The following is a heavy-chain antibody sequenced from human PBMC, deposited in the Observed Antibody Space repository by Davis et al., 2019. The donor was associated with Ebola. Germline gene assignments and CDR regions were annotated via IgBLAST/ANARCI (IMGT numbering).Heavy chain of an antibody. CDR1: GGTFSSYA. CDR2: INPSGGST. CDR3: ARLGDGYYYGSGSYYTAGGAFDI. D-gene: IGHD3-10*01. J-gene: IGHJ3*02. V-gene: IGHV1-46*01. Sequence: ASVKVSCKASGGTFSSYAISWVRQAPGQGLEWMGIINPSGGSTSYAQKFQGRVTMTRDTSTSTVYMELSSLRSEDTAVYYCARLGDGYYYGSGSYYTAGGAFDIWGQGTMVTVSS.